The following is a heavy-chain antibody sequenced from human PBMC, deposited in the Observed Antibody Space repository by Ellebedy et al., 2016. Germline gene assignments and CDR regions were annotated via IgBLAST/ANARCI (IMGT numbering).Heavy chain of an antibody. Sequence: GESLKISCAASGFTFSNAWMNWVRQAPGKGLEWVGRIKSKTVGGTTDYAAPVKGRFTISRDDSKNTLYLQMNSLKTEDTAVYYCTTGVWMVREVYGMDVWGQGTTVTVSS. CDR1: GFTFSNAW. D-gene: IGHD3-10*01. V-gene: IGHV3-15*07. CDR2: IKSKTVGGTT. J-gene: IGHJ6*02. CDR3: TTGVWMVREVYGMDV.